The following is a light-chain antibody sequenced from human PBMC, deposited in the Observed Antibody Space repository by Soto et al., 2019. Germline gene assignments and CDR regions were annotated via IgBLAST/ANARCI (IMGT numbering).Light chain of an antibody. V-gene: IGKV3-20*01. CDR3: QQYGSSPLT. CDR2: GAS. J-gene: IGKJ4*01. Sequence: EIVLTQSPGTLSFSPGERATLSCRASQSVSGRYLAWYQQKPGQAPRLLIYGASSRAGAIPDRFSGSGSGTDFTLTISRLEPEDFAVYYCQQYGSSPLTFGGGTKVDI. CDR1: QSVSGRY.